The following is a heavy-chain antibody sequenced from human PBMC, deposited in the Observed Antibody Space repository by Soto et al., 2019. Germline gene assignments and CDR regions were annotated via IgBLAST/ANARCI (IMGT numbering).Heavy chain of an antibody. CDR3: ARNQNYYDSSGYWSNDWFDP. CDR2: IYRYGNT. D-gene: IGHD3-22*01. CDR1: GFAVSGNY. J-gene: IGHJ5*02. V-gene: IGHV3-53*01. Sequence: GGSLRLSCAASGFAVSGNYMSWVRQAPGKGLEWVSIIYRYGNTYYADSVKGRFTISRDNSKNTMYLQMNSLRAEDTAIYYCARNQNYYDSSGYWSNDWFDPWGQGTLVTVSS.